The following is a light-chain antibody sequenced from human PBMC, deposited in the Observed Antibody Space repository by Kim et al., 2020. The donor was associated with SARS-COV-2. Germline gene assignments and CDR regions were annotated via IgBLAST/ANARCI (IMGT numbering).Light chain of an antibody. CDR1: SSDVGGYNY. CDR2: DVT. CDR3: SSYTSSGTWV. V-gene: IGLV2-14*03. Sequence: GQSITISCTGTSSDVGGYNYVCWYQHHPAKGPKLMIYDVTKRASGISDRFSGSKSDATSSLTISGLQAEDEADYYCSSYTSSGTWVFGGGTKLTVL. J-gene: IGLJ3*02.